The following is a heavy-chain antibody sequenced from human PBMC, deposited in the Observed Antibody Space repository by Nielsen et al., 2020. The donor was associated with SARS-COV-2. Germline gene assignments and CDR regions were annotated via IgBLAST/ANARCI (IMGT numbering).Heavy chain of an antibody. CDR1: GFTFDDYA. Sequence: GGSLRLSCAASGFTFDDYAMHWVRQAPGKGLEWVSGISWNSGSIGYADSVKGRFTISRDNAKNSLYLQMNSLRAEDTAMYYCVGDSSGRIYTEDYFRRWGRGTRVTVSS. CDR3: VGDSSGRIYTEDYFRR. D-gene: IGHD3-22*01. CDR2: ISWNSGSI. V-gene: IGHV3-9*01. J-gene: IGHJ1*01.